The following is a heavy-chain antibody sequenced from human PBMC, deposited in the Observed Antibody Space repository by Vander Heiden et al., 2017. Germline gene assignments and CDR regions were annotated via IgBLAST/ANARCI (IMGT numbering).Heavy chain of an antibody. CDR3: AHLTRSRHSTDYYRLLDY. Sequence: QITLKESGRTLVKPTQTLTLTCSFSGFSLSTSGVGVGWIRQPPGKALEWLALIYWDDDKRYNPSLKSRLTITKDTSKNQVVLTMTNMDPVDTATYFCAHLTRSRHSTDYYRLLDYWGQGNLVTVSS. J-gene: IGHJ4*02. D-gene: IGHD1-26*01. CDR2: IYWDDDK. CDR1: GFSLSTSGVG. V-gene: IGHV2-5*02.